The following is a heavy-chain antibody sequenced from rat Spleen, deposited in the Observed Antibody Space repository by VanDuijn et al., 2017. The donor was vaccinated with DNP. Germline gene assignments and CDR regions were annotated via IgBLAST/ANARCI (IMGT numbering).Heavy chain of an antibody. V-gene: IGHV5-27*01. CDR1: GFIFSDYD. CDR2: ISTSGGSA. D-gene: IGHD1-1*01. Sequence: EVQLVESGGGFVQPGRSLKFSCAASGFIFSDYDMAWVRQAPTKGLEWVASISTSGGSAYYRDSVKGRFTVSRDNAKSTLYLQMDSLRSEDTATYYCTTLITFMSGWSQGTSVTVSS. CDR3: TTLITFMSG. J-gene: IGHJ4*01.